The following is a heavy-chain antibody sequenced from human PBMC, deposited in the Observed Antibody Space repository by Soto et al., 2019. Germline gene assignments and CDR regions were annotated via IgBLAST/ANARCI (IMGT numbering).Heavy chain of an antibody. D-gene: IGHD6-19*01. CDR1: EFTCISYG. V-gene: IGHV3-30*18. CDR2: ISYDGSNK. CDR3: AKELSKWLLLAFSAY. J-gene: IGHJ1*01. Sequence: VGLMRVSSAAAEFTCISYGMRWIRQDPGKGLEWVAVISYDGSNKYYADSWKGRFTISRENYKNTLYLQLNSLRAEDTAVYYCAKELSKWLLLAFSAYRGKGTLVTVSS.